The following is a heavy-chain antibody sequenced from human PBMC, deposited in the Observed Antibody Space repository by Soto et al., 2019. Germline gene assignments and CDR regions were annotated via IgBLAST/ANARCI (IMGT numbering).Heavy chain of an antibody. CDR2: IYTSGST. CDR3: ARDFTDFWSGRWGFYGMGV. D-gene: IGHD3-3*01. CDR1: GGSISSYY. V-gene: IGHV4-4*07. J-gene: IGHJ6*02. Sequence: QVQLQESGPGLVKPSETLSLTCTVSGGSISSYYWSWIRQPAGKGLEWIGRIYTSGSTNYNPSLKSRVTMSVDTSKNQFSLKLSAVTAADTAVYYCARDFTDFWSGRWGFYGMGVWGQGTTVTVSS.